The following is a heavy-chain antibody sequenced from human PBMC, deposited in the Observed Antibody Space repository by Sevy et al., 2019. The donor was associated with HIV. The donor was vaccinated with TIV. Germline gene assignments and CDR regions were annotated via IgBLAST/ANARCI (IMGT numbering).Heavy chain of an antibody. CDR1: GGSISSGGYY. Sequence: SETLSLTCTVSGGSISSGGYYWSWIRQYPGKGLEWIGYIYYSGSTYYNPSLKSRVTISVDTSKNQFSLKLSSVTAADTAVYYCARGKGYYDSSGYYYFDYWGQGTLVTVSS. V-gene: IGHV4-31*03. CDR3: ARGKGYYDSSGYYYFDY. D-gene: IGHD3-22*01. J-gene: IGHJ4*02. CDR2: IYYSGST.